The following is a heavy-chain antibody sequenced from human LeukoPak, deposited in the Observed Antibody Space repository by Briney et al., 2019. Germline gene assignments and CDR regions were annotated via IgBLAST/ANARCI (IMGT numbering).Heavy chain of an antibody. J-gene: IGHJ5*02. CDR1: GGSISSYY. V-gene: IGHV4-59*01. D-gene: IGHD2-21*01. CDR3: ARDIRRDFGENWFDP. CDR2: IYYSGST. Sequence: SETLSLTCTVSGGSISSYYWSWIRQPPGKGLEWIGYIYYSGSTNYNPSLKSRVTISVDTSKNQFSLKLSSVTAADTAVYYCARDIRRDFGENWFDPWGQGTLVTVSS.